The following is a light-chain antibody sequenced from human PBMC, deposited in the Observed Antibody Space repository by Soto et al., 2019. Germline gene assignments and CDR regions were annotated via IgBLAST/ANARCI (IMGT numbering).Light chain of an antibody. V-gene: IGLV2-11*01. CDR1: SSDVGGYNY. J-gene: IGLJ2*01. CDR3: CSCGGGYTPLL. Sequence: QSALTQPRSVSGSPGQSVTISCTGTSSDVGGYNYVSWYQQHPGQAPKLMIYDVTKRPSGVPDRFSGSKSGNTASLSISGLQAEDEADYYCCSCGGGYTPLLFGGGTKLTVL. CDR2: DVT.